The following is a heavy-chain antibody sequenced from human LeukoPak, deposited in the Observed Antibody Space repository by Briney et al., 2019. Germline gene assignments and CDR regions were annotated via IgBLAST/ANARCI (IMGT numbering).Heavy chain of an antibody. CDR1: GFTFNNYA. J-gene: IGHJ4*02. CDR3: ARVGYSSGWYRN. Sequence: GGSLRLSCAASGFTFNNYAMSWVRQAPGKGLEWVSTITDSGYYTYYADSVKGRFTISRDNSKNTLYLQMNGLRAEDTAVYYCARVGYSSGWYRNWGQGTLVTVSS. CDR2: ITDSGYYT. V-gene: IGHV3-23*01. D-gene: IGHD6-19*01.